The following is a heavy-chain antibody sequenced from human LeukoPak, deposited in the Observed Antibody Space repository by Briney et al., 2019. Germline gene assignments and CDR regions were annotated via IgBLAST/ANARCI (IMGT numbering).Heavy chain of an antibody. Sequence: PGGSLRLSCAASGFTFSSYAMSWVRQAPGKGLEWVSAISGSGGSTYYADSVKGRFTISRDNSKNTLYLQMNSLRAEDTAVYYCAKAYYYDSSGSHPPFDYWGQGTLVTVSS. V-gene: IGHV3-23*01. CDR1: GFTFSSYA. CDR2: ISGSGGST. D-gene: IGHD3-22*01. J-gene: IGHJ4*02. CDR3: AKAYYYDSSGSHPPFDY.